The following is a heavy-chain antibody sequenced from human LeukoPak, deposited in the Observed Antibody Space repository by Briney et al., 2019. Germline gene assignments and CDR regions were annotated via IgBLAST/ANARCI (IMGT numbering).Heavy chain of an antibody. Sequence: PSQTLSLTCTVSGGSISSGSYYWSWIRQPAGKGLEWIGRIYTSGSTNYNPSLKSRVTMSVDTSKNQFSLKLSSVTAADTAVYYCARSSPGIAAAGNAFDIWGQGTMVTVSS. CDR3: ARSSPGIAAAGNAFDI. CDR1: GGSISSGSYY. J-gene: IGHJ3*02. D-gene: IGHD6-13*01. CDR2: IYTSGST. V-gene: IGHV4-61*02.